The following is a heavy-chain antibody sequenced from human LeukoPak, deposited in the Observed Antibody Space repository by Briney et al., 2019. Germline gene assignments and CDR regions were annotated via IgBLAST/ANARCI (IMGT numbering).Heavy chain of an antibody. CDR3: ASELTVVLNAFDI. CDR2: IRYDGSNK. CDR1: GFTFSSYG. V-gene: IGHV3-30*02. D-gene: IGHD3-10*01. J-gene: IGHJ3*02. Sequence: GGSLRLSCAASGFTFSSYGMHWVRQAPGKGLEWVAFIRYDGSNKDYADSVKGRFTISRDNSKNTLYLQMNSLRAEDAAVYYCASELTVVLNAFDIWGQGTMVTVSS.